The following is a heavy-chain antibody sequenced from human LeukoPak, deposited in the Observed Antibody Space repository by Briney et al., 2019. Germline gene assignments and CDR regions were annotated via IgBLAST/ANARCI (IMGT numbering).Heavy chain of an antibody. Sequence: PGGSLRLSCAASGFTFSTYWVHWVRQAPGKGLVWVSRINPDGSETDYADSVKGRFTISRDNAKNTLYLQMNSLRAEDTAVYYCASDSYSPEYFQHWGQGTLVTVSS. D-gene: IGHD2-15*01. V-gene: IGHV3-74*01. CDR3: ASDSYSPEYFQH. CDR2: INPDGSET. J-gene: IGHJ1*01. CDR1: GFTFSTYW.